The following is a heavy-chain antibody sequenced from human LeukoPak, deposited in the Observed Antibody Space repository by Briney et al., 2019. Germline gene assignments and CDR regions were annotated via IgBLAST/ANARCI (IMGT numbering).Heavy chain of an antibody. Sequence: GRSLRLSCAASGFTFSGYAMHWVRQAPGKGLEWVAVISYDGSDKYYADSVKGRFTISRDNSNNTLYLQMNSLRAEDTAVYYCAKDPRGTYNYYYYMDVWGKGTTVTVSS. J-gene: IGHJ6*03. CDR2: ISYDGSDK. D-gene: IGHD1-26*01. CDR3: AKDPRGTYNYYYYMDV. V-gene: IGHV3-30*18. CDR1: GFTFSGYA.